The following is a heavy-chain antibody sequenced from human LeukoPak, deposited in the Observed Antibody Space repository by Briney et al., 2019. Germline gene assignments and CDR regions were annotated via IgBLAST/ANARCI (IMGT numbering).Heavy chain of an antibody. D-gene: IGHD3-3*01. J-gene: IGHJ5*02. CDR2: ISAYNGNT. CDR1: GYTFTSYG. V-gene: IGHV1-18*01. Sequence: ASVKVSCKASGYTFTSYGISWVRQAPGQGLEWMGWISAYNGNTNYAQKLRGRVTMTTDTSTSTAYMELRSLRSDDTAVYYCARVGHPNPTYYDFWSGYLSNNNWFDPWGQGTLVTVSS. CDR3: ARVGHPNPTYYDFWSGYLSNNNWFDP.